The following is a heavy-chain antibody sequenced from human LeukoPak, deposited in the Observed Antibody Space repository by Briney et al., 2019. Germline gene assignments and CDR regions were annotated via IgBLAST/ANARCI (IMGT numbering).Heavy chain of an antibody. Sequence: AETLSLTCTVSGGAIRSHYWNWIRQPAGKGLEWIGRIYSSGYTNDNPFLKSRITMSVDMSKNQFSLRLNSVTAADTAVYYCARGEHSVDSWGQGMLVTVSS. CDR1: GGAIRSHY. D-gene: IGHD1/OR15-1a*01. J-gene: IGHJ4*02. CDR2: IYSSGYT. CDR3: ARGEHSVDS. V-gene: IGHV4-4*07.